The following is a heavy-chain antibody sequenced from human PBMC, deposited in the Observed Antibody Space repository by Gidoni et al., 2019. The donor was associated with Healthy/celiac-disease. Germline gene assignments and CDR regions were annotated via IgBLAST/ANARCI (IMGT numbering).Heavy chain of an antibody. D-gene: IGHD6-19*01. CDR3: AKERASSGWDF. Sequence: QVQLVESGGGVVQPGRSLRLSCAASGFTFSSYGMHLVRQAPGKGLEWVAVISYDGSNKYYADSVKGRFTISRDNSKNTLYLQMNSLRAEDTAVYYCAKERASSGWDFGGQGTLVTVSS. CDR1: GFTFSSYG. J-gene: IGHJ4*02. CDR2: ISYDGSNK. V-gene: IGHV3-30*18.